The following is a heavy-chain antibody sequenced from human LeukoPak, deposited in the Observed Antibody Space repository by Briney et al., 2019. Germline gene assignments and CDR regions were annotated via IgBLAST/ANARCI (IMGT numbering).Heavy chain of an antibody. Sequence: SETLSLTCTVSGGSISSYYWSWIRQPPGKGLEWIGYIYYSGSTNYNPSLKSRVTISVDTSKNQFSLKLSSVTAADTAVYYCARCYDSSGYYYSERWFDPWGQGTLVTVSS. CDR2: IYYSGST. CDR3: ARCYDSSGYYYSERWFDP. J-gene: IGHJ5*02. D-gene: IGHD3-22*01. CDR1: GGSISSYY. V-gene: IGHV4-59*12.